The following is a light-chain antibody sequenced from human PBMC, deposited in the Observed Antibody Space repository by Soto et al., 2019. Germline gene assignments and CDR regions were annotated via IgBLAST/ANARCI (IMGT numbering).Light chain of an antibody. CDR2: DAS. CDR1: QSVSSY. V-gene: IGKV3-11*01. J-gene: IGKJ3*01. CDR3: QQRSNWRRFT. Sequence: EIVLTQSPATLSLSPGERATLSCRASQSVSSYLAWYQQKPGQAPRLLIYDASNRATGIPARFSGSGSGTDFTLTISSLEPEDFAVYYCQQRSNWRRFTFGHGTKVDIK.